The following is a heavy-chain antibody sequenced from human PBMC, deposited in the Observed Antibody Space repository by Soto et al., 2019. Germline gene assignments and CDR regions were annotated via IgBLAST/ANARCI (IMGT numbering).Heavy chain of an antibody. CDR2: IIPIFGTA. CDR3: ARNVVAATPDYYYGMDV. CDR1: GGTFSSYA. J-gene: IGHJ6*02. Sequence: QVQLVQSGAEVKKPGSSVKVSCKASGGTFSSYAISWVRQAPGQGLEWMGGIIPIFGTANYAQKFQGRVTITADESTSTAYMELSSLRSEDTAVYYCARNVVAATPDYYYGMDVWGQGTTVTVSS. V-gene: IGHV1-69*01. D-gene: IGHD2-15*01.